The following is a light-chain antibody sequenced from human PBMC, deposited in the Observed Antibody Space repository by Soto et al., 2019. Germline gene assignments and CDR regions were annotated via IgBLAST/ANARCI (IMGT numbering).Light chain of an antibody. CDR2: AAS. V-gene: IGKV1-9*01. CDR3: QQLISYPYT. CDR1: QGISSY. Sequence: DIQLTQSPSFLSASVGDRVTITCRASQGISSYLAWYQQKPGKAPKLLIYAASTLQSGVPSRFSGSGSGTEFTLTISSLQPEDFATYYCQQLISYPYTFGQGTQLEIK. J-gene: IGKJ2*01.